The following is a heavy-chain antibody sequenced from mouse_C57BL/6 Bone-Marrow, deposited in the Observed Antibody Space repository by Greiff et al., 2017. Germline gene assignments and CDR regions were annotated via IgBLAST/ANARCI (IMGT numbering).Heavy chain of an antibody. J-gene: IGHJ2*01. CDR2: IDPSDSYT. CDR3: ARSTVVATDYFDY. D-gene: IGHD1-1*01. CDR1: GSPFTSYW. Sequence: VQLQQPGAELVMPGASVKLSCKASGSPFTSYWMPWVKQRPGQGLEWIGEIDPSDSYTNYNQKFKGKSTLTVDKSSSTAYMQLSSLTSEDSAVYYCARSTVVATDYFDYWGQGTTLTVSS. V-gene: IGHV1-69*01.